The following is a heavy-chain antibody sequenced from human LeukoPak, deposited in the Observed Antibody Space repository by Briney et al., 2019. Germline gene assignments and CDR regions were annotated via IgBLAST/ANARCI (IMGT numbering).Heavy chain of an antibody. D-gene: IGHD3-10*01. CDR2: IYYSGTT. V-gene: IGHV4-39*07. Sequence: SETLSLTCTVSGGSISSRTYYWGWIRQPPGKGLEWIGTIYYSGTTYYNPSLKSRVTISVDTSKNQFSLKLSSVTAADTAVYYCARRKWDYGSGSYFPSYYYYYMDVWGKGTTVTISS. CDR1: GGSISSRTYY. CDR3: ARRKWDYGSGSYFPSYYYYYMDV. J-gene: IGHJ6*03.